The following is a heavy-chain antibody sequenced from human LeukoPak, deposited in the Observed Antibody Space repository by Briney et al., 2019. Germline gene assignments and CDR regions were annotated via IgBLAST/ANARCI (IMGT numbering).Heavy chain of an antibody. J-gene: IGHJ4*02. V-gene: IGHV1-2*02. D-gene: IGHD5-12*01. CDR1: GYTFTGYY. Sequence: ASVKVSCKASGYTFTGYYMHWVRQAPGQGLEWMGWINPNSGGTNYAQKFQGRVTMTRDTSISTAYMDLSRLTSDDTAVYYCARGGDSRWVAVFHHWGQGSLVTVSS. CDR3: ARGGDSRWVAVFHH. CDR2: INPNSGGT.